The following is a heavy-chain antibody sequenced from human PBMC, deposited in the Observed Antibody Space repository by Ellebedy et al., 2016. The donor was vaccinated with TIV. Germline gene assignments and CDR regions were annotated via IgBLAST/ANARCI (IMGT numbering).Heavy chain of an antibody. CDR2: ISSSSSYI. D-gene: IGHD1-26*01. CDR3: ARVGANRPAFDI. J-gene: IGHJ3*02. Sequence: GGSLRLXXAASGFTFSSYSMNWVRQAPGKGLEWVSSISSSSSYIYYADSVKGRFTISRDNAKNSLYLQMNSLRAEDTAVYYCARVGANRPAFDIWGQGTMVTVSS. V-gene: IGHV3-21*01. CDR1: GFTFSSYS.